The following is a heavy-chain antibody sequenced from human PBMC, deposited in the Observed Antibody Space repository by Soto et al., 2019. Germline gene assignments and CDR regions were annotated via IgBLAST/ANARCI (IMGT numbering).Heavy chain of an antibody. D-gene: IGHD6-13*01. CDR1: GYTFTSYY. V-gene: IGHV1-46*01. CDR3: ARDFIAAAADSFIDY. Sequence: GASVKVSCKASGYTFTSYYMHWVRQAPGQGLEWMGIINPSGGSTSYAQKFQGRVTMTRDTSTSTVYMELSSLRSEDTAVYYCARDFIAAAADSFIDYWGQGTLVTVS. CDR2: INPSGGST. J-gene: IGHJ4*02.